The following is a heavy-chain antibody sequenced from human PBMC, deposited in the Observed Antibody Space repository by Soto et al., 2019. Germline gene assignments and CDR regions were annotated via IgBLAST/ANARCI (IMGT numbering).Heavy chain of an antibody. CDR2: IIPMFGTT. Sequence: QVQLVQSGPEVKKPGSSVKASCKASGGSFSGYAISWVRQAPGQRLEWMGGIIPMFGTTNYAPKFQGRVTINADESTSTAYRELTSLRPEDTAVYYCARGSGIPAASNGVDPWGQGTLVTVSS. CDR1: GGSFSGYA. CDR3: ARGSGIPAASNGVDP. J-gene: IGHJ5*02. V-gene: IGHV1-69*01. D-gene: IGHD2-2*01.